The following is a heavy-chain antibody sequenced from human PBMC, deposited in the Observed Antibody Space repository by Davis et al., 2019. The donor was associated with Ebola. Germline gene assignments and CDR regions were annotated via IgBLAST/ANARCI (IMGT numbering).Heavy chain of an antibody. CDR3: AHSLLPDYFHGGYFDY. Sequence: SGPTLVKPAQTLTLTCTFSGFSLSTSGVGVGWIRQPPGKALEWLALIYWDDDKRYSPSLKSRLTITKDTSKNQVVLTMTNMDPVDTATYYCAHSLLPDYFHGGYFDYWGQGTLVTVSS. CDR2: IYWDDDK. CDR1: GFSLSTSGVG. J-gene: IGHJ4*02. V-gene: IGHV2-5*02. D-gene: IGHD2/OR15-2a*01.